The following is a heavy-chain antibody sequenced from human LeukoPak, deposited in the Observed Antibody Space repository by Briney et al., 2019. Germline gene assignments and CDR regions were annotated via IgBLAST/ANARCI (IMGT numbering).Heavy chain of an antibody. CDR3: VRGPYGSSISNWFDP. CDR2: IYYSGRT. V-gene: IGHV4-59*01. Sequence: SETLSLTCSVSSGSISSYYWSWIRPPPGKGLEWIGYIYYSGRTSYNPSLKSRVTISVDTSKNHFSLTLSSVTAADTAVYYCVRGPYGSSISNWFDPWGQGLLVTVSS. J-gene: IGHJ5*02. CDR1: SGSISSYY. D-gene: IGHD3-10*01.